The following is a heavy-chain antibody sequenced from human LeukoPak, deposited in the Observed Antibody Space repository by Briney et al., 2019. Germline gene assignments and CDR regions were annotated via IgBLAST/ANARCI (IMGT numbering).Heavy chain of an antibody. J-gene: IGHJ4*02. CDR1: GGTFSSYV. D-gene: IGHD3-3*01. Sequence: GASVKVPCKASGGTFSSYVISWVRQAPGQGLEWMGGIIPIFGTANYAQNFQGRVTITADDSTSTAYMALSTLRSEDTAVYYCARGPLRFLGGIDYWGQGTLVTVSS. CDR2: IIPIFGTA. CDR3: ARGPLRFLGGIDY. V-gene: IGHV1-69*13.